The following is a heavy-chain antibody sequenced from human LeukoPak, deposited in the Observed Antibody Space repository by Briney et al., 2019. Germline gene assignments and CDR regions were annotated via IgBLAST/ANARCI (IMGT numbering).Heavy chain of an antibody. CDR2: IYCSGST. CDR1: GGSISSSSYY. V-gene: IGHV4-39*01. CDR3: ARLAIVVVPAAIGYWFDP. Sequence: SETLSLTCTVSGGSISSSSYYWGWIRQPPGKGLEWIGSIYCSGSTYYNPSLKSRVTISVDTSKNQFSLKLSSVTAADTAVYYRARLAIVVVPAAIGYWFDPWGQGTLVTVSS. J-gene: IGHJ5*02. D-gene: IGHD2-2*03.